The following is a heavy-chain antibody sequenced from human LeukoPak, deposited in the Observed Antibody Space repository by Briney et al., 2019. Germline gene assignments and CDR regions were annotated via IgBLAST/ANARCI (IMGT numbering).Heavy chain of an antibody. CDR2: INHSGST. CDR1: GGSFSGYY. V-gene: IGHV4-34*01. CDR3: ARLRHQRDY. J-gene: IGHJ4*02. D-gene: IGHD6-25*01. Sequence: SETLSLTCAVYGGSFSGYYWSWIRQPPGKGLEWIGEINHSGSTNYNPSLKSRVTISVDTSKSQFSLKLSSVTAADTAVYYCARLRHQRDYWGQGTLVTVSS.